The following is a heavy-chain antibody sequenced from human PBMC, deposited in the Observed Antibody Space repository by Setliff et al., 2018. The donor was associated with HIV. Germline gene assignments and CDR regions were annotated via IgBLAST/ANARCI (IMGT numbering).Heavy chain of an antibody. V-gene: IGHV4-31*03. CDR1: GGSISSSGYY. CDR3: ARGSHGEGATDY. J-gene: IGHJ4*02. CDR2: IYNSGRT. Sequence: SETLSLTCTVSGGSISSSGYYWSWIRQLPGKGLEWIGNIYNSGRTYYNPSLKSRVTISVDTSEDQFSLKLSSVTAADTAVYYCARGSHGEGATDYWGLGTLVTAPQ. D-gene: IGHD1-26*01.